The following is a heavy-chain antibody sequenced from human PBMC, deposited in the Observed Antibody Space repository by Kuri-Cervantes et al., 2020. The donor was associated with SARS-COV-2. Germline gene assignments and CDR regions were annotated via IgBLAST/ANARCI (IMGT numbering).Heavy chain of an antibody. D-gene: IGHD1-26*01. J-gene: IGHJ5*02. CDR2: IYYSGST. CDR1: GGSISSYY. CDR3: ARASGSYYSWFDL. V-gene: IGHV4-59*01. Sequence: SETLSLTCTVSGGSISSYYWSWIRQPPGKGLEWIGYIYYSGSTNYNPSLKSRVTISVDTSKNQFSLKLSSVTAADTAVYYCARASGSYYSWFDLWGQGTLVTVSS.